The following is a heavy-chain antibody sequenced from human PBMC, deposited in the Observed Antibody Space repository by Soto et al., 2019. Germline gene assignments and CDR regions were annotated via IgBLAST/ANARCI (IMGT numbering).Heavy chain of an antibody. J-gene: IGHJ5*02. CDR3: ARGAEMSTLTKWFDP. D-gene: IGHD1-1*01. CDR1: GFTFSDYY. V-gene: IGHV3-11*01. Sequence: GGSLRLSCAASGFTFSDYYMSWIRQAPGKGLEWLAYISRDANAIFYADSVNGRFAISRDNAKNSLFLQMDDLRAEDTGMFFCARGAEMSTLTKWFDPWGQGTLVTVSS. CDR2: ISRDANAI.